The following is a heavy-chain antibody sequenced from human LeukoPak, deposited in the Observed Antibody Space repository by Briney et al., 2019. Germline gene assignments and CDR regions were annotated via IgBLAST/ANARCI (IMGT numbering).Heavy chain of an antibody. Sequence: SQTLSLTCAISGDSVSSNSAAWTWIRQSPSRGLEWLGRTYYRSKWYNDYAVSVKSRITINPDTSKNQFSLQLNSVTPEDTAVYYCARVKVDTAMVLDYWGQGTLVTVSS. D-gene: IGHD5-18*01. CDR1: GDSVSSNSAA. CDR2: TYYRSKWYN. V-gene: IGHV6-1*01. J-gene: IGHJ4*02. CDR3: ARVKVDTAMVLDY.